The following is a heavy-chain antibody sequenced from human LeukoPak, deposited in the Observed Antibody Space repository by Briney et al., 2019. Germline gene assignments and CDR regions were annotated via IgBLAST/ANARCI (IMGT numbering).Heavy chain of an antibody. J-gene: IGHJ5*02. CDR2: IYTSGST. D-gene: IGHD3-10*01. Sequence: PSATLSVTCTVSGGTISSYYWSWIRQPAEKGLEWIGRIYTSGSTNYNPSLKSRVTMSVDTSKNQFSLKLSSVTAADTAVYYCARSRIWFGELYGFDPWGQGTLVTVSS. CDR3: ARSRIWFGELYGFDP. CDR1: GGTISSYY. V-gene: IGHV4-4*07.